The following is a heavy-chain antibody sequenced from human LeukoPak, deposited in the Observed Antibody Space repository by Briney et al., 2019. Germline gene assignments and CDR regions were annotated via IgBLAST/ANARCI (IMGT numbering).Heavy chain of an antibody. CDR1: GFIFSSYV. J-gene: IGHJ4*02. Sequence: GGSLRLSCAASGFIFSSYVMHWVRQAPGKRLEWVAVISSDGSDKYYADSGKRRFTISRDNSKNQLYLQINSLRTEHTAVYYCAKGVRGVIAYYFDFWRQGTLVTVSS. CDR2: ISSDGSDK. D-gene: IGHD3-10*01. CDR3: AKGVRGVIAYYFDF. V-gene: IGHV3-30*18.